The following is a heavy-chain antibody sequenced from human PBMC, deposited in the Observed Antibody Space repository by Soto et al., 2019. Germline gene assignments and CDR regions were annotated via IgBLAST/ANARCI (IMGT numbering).Heavy chain of an antibody. D-gene: IGHD3-3*01. J-gene: IGHJ4*02. CDR3: ARVFPDGWVEPGVVRGYLDT. V-gene: IGHV1-69*01. CDR1: AASFSSYG. CDR2: IIPIFGTT. Sequence: QVQLVQSGAEVKEPGSAVKVSCKAPAASFSSYGISWVRQAPGQGLEWMGGIIPIFGTTNYAEKFQGRVKIPADESTNTAYMELSSLRSEDTALYYCARVFPDGWVEPGVVRGYLDTWGRGTLVTVSS.